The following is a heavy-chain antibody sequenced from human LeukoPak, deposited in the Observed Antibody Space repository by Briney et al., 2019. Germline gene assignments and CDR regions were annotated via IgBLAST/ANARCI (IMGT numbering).Heavy chain of an antibody. CDR1: GFTFSSYS. CDR3: ARLQLKDYCSSTSCFDAFDI. CDR2: ISSSSSYI. D-gene: IGHD2-2*01. Sequence: GGSLRLSCAASGFTFSSYSMNWVRQAPGKGLEWVSSISSSSSYIYYADSVKGRFTISRDNAKNSLYLQMNSLRAEDTAVYYCARLQLKDYCSSTSCFDAFDIWGQGTMVTVSS. J-gene: IGHJ3*02. V-gene: IGHV3-21*01.